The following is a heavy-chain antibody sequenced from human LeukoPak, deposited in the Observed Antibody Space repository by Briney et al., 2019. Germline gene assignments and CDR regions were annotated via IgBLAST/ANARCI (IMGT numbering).Heavy chain of an antibody. CDR2: IIPIFGTA. CDR3: AILGYCSGGSCYSSYYYYYMDV. CDR1: GGTFSSYA. J-gene: IGHJ6*03. V-gene: IGHV1-69*05. Sequence: GASAKVSCKASGGTFSSYAISSVREAPGQGLEWMGGIIPIFGTANYAQTFQGRVTITTDESTSTAYMEVSSLRFEDTAVYYCAILGYCSGGSCYSSYYYYYMDVWGKGTTVTVSS. D-gene: IGHD2-15*01.